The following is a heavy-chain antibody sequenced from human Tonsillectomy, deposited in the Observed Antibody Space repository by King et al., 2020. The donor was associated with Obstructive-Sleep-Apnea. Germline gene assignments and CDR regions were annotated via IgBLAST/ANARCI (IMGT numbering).Heavy chain of an antibody. CDR2: IYYSGST. V-gene: IGHV4-59*08. Sequence: VQLQESGPGLVKPSETLSLTCTVSGGSISSYYWSWIRQPPGKGLEWIGYIYYSGSTNYNPSLKSRVTISADTSKNQFSLKLSSVTAADTAGYYCARAPEGLTGQPDYYYGMDVWGQGTTVSVSS. CDR3: ARAPEGLTGQPDYYYGMDV. J-gene: IGHJ6*02. CDR1: GGSISSYY. D-gene: IGHD1-14*01.